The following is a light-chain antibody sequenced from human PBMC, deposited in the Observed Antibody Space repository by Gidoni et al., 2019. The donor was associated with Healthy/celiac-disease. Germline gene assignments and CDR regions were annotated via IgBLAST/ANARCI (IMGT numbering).Light chain of an antibody. Sequence: DIQMTQSPSTLSASVGDRVTITSRASQSISSWLAWYQQKPGKDPKLLIYKASSLESGVPSRFSGSGAGTEFTLTISSLQPDDFATYYCQQYNSYRWTFGQGTKVEIK. CDR3: QQYNSYRWT. CDR1: QSISSW. V-gene: IGKV1-5*03. CDR2: KAS. J-gene: IGKJ1*01.